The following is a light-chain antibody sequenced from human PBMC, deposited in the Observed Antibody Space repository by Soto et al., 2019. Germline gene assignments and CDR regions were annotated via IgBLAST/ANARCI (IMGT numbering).Light chain of an antibody. V-gene: IGLV2-14*01. CDR3: GTWDSSLSAYV. Sequence: QSALTQPASVSGSPGQSITISCTGTSSDVGAYNYVSWYQQHPGKAPKLIIYEVSNRPSGIPGRFSGSKSGTSATLGITGLQTGDEADYYCGTWDSSLSAYVFGTGTKLTVL. CDR1: SSDVGAYNY. CDR2: EVS. J-gene: IGLJ1*01.